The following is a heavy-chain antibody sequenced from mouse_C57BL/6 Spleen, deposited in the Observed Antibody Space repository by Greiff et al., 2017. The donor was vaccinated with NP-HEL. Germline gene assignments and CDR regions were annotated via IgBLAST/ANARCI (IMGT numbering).Heavy chain of an antibody. CDR2: IDPSDSET. J-gene: IGHJ2*01. CDR3: ARGYYSYFDY. Sequence: QVQLQQPGAELVRPGSSVKLSCKASGYTFTSYWMHWVKQRPIQGLEWIGNIDPSDSETHYNQKFKDKATLTVDKSSTTAYMQLSSLTSEDSAVYYCARGYYSYFDYWGQGTTLTVSS. D-gene: IGHD1-1*01. CDR1: GYTFTSYW. V-gene: IGHV1-52*01.